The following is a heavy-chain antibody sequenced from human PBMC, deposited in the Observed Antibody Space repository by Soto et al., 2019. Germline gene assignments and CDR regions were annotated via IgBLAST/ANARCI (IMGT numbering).Heavy chain of an antibody. J-gene: IGHJ4*02. CDR2: ISSTSSTI. CDR3: TRHDPDY. V-gene: IGHV3-48*01. D-gene: IGHD1-1*01. CDR1: GFTLSSYS. Sequence: EVQLVESGGVLVQPGGSLRLSCAASGFTLSSYSMNWVRQAPGKGLGWVSYISSTSSTIYYADSVKCQFTIFRDNAENSLYLQMNSLRAEDTAVYYCTRHDPDYWGQGTLVTGSS.